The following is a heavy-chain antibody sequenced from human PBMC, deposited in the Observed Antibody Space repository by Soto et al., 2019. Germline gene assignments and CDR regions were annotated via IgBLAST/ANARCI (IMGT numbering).Heavy chain of an antibody. CDR3: ARDPSGDYVGAFDS. V-gene: IGHV3-30*03. CDR1: GFTFSSYC. CDR2: ISYDGSNT. J-gene: IGHJ4*02. Sequence: GGSLRLSCVASGFTFSSYCMHWVRQAPGKGLEWVEIISYDGSNTYYADSVKGRFTISRDNSKNTLYLQMNSLRAEDTSVYYCARDPSGDYVGAFDSWGQGSLVTVSS. D-gene: IGHD4-17*01.